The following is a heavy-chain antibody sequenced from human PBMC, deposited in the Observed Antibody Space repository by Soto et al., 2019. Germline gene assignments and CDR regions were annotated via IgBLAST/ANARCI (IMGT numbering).Heavy chain of an antibody. D-gene: IGHD6-6*01. CDR1: GGSISSFY. CDR3: ARASIAARRLDY. Sequence: SETLSLTCTVSGGSISSFYWSWIRQPPGKGLEWIGYIYYSGSTNYNPSLKSRVTISVDTSKNQFSLKLSSVTAADTAVYYCARASIAARRLDYWGQGTLVTVSS. J-gene: IGHJ4*02. V-gene: IGHV4-59*01. CDR2: IYYSGST.